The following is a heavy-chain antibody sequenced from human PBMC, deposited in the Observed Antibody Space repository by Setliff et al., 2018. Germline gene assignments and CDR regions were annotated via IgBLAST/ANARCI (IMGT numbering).Heavy chain of an antibody. D-gene: IGHD2-21*02. Sequence: SETLSLTCAVSGYSISSGYYWGWIRQPPGKGLEWIGSIYHSGSTYHNPSLKSRVTISVDTSKNQFSLKLSSVTAADTAVYYCARDGGANGGNSAFDYWGQGTLVTVSS. CDR3: ARDGGANGGNSAFDY. V-gene: IGHV4-38-2*02. J-gene: IGHJ4*02. CDR2: IYHSGST. CDR1: GYSISSGYY.